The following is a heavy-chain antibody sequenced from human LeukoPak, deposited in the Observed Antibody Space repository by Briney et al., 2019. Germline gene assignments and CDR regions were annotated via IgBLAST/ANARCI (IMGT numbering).Heavy chain of an antibody. V-gene: IGHV4-34*01. CDR1: GFTFSSYS. Sequence: GSLRLSCAASGFTFSSYSMNWVRQPPGKGLEWIGEINHSGSTNYNPSLKSRVTISVDTSKNQFSLKLSSVTAADTAVYYCARTAYLYCSSTSCYFRYWGQGTLVTVSS. J-gene: IGHJ4*02. CDR2: INHSGST. D-gene: IGHD2-2*01. CDR3: ARTAYLYCSSTSCYFRY.